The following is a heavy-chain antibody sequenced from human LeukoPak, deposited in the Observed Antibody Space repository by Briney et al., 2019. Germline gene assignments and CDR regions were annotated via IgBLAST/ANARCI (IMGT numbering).Heavy chain of an antibody. V-gene: IGHV6-1*01. Sequence: LQTLSLTCAISGDSVSSSSAAWNWIRQSPSRGLEWLGRTYYRSKWYNDYAVSVKSRITINPDTSKNQFSLQMNSVTPEDTAVYFCAREYLTGGGYYFDCWGQGCLVTVS. CDR2: TYYRSKWYN. CDR3: AREYLTGGGYYFDC. J-gene: IGHJ4*02. D-gene: IGHD3-16*01. CDR1: GDSVSSSSAA.